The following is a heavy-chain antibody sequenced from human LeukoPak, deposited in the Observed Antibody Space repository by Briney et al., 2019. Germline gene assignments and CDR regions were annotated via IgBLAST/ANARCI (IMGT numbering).Heavy chain of an antibody. D-gene: IGHD5-12*01. CDR1: GYTFTSYY. V-gene: IGHV1-46*01. J-gene: IGHJ6*04. CDR3: ARENSGYHYYYYYGMDV. Sequence: ASVKVSCKASGYTFTSYYMHWVRQAPGQGLEWMGIINPSGGSTSYAQKFQGRVTMTRVTSTSTVYMELSSLRSEDTAVYYCARENSGYHYYYYYGMDVWGKGTTVTVSS. CDR2: INPSGGST.